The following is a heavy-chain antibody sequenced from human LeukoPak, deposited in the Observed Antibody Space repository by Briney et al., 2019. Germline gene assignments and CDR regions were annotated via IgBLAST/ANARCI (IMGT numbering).Heavy chain of an antibody. CDR2: INHSGST. CDR3: ARKYSSGRSNWFDP. D-gene: IGHD6-19*01. Sequence: SETLSLTCAVYGGSFSGYYWSWIRQPPGKGLEWIGEINHSGSTNYNPSLKSRVTISVDTSKNQFSLKLSSVTAADTAVYYCARKYSSGRSNWFDPWGQGTLVTVSS. J-gene: IGHJ5*02. CDR1: GGSFSGYY. V-gene: IGHV4-34*01.